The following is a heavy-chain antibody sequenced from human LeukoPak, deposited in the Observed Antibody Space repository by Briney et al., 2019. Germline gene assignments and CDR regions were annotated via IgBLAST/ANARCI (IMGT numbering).Heavy chain of an antibody. V-gene: IGHV4-39*07. D-gene: IGHD1-20*01. CDR1: GGSISSSSYY. CDR3: VRLQAVTGNFDY. CDR2: INYSGDT. Sequence: SETLSLTCTVSGGSISSSSYYRGWIRQPPGKGLEWIETINYSGDTYYNPSLKSRVTISVDSSKNQFSLKLSSVTAADTAVYYCVRLQAVTGNFDYWGQGALVTVSS. J-gene: IGHJ4*02.